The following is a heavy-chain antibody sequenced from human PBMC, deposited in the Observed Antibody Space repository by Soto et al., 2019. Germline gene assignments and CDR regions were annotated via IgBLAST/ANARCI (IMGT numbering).Heavy chain of an antibody. CDR3: ARHGGEDTYCGGDCYSFYYYSLDV. CDR2: IDPSDSYT. CDR1: GYSFTSYW. J-gene: IGHJ6*02. D-gene: IGHD2-21*02. V-gene: IGHV5-10-1*01. Sequence: PGESLKISCKGSGYSFTSYWISWVRQMPGKGLEWMGRIDPSDSYTNYSPSFQGHVTISADKSISTAYLQWSSLKASDTAMYYCARHGGEDTYCGGDCYSFYYYSLDVWGQGTTVTVSS.